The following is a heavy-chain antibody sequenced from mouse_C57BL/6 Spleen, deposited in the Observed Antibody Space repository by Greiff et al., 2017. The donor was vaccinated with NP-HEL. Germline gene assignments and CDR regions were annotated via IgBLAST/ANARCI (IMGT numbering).Heavy chain of an antibody. CDR3: ARGDVWYFDV. J-gene: IGHJ1*03. Sequence: EVQLVESGGGLVKPGGSLKLSCAASGFTFSDYGMHWVRQAPEKGLEWVAYISSGSSTIYYADTVKGRFTISRDNAKNTLFLQMTSLRSEDTAMYYCARGDVWYFDVWGTGTTVTVSS. CDR2: ISSGSSTI. D-gene: IGHD3-3*01. V-gene: IGHV5-17*01. CDR1: GFTFSDYG.